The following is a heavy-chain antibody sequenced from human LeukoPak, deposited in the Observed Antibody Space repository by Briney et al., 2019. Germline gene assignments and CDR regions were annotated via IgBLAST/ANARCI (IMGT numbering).Heavy chain of an antibody. Sequence: GGSLRLSCAASGFTFSSYWMHWVRQAPGKGLVWVSRINSDGSSTSYADSVKGRFTISRDNAKNTLYLQMNSLRAEDTAVYYCARGGTEWEPMKEIDYWGQGTLVTVSS. V-gene: IGHV3-74*01. CDR2: INSDGSST. J-gene: IGHJ4*02. D-gene: IGHD1-26*01. CDR3: ARGGTEWEPMKEIDY. CDR1: GFTFSSYW.